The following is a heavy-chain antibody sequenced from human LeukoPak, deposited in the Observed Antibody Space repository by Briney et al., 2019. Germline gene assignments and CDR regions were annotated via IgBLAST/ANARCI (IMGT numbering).Heavy chain of an antibody. CDR3: AISKVPAAMGDY. J-gene: IGHJ4*02. D-gene: IGHD2-2*01. CDR2: INPSGGST. CDR1: GYTFTSYY. V-gene: IGHV1-46*01. Sequence: ASVKVSCKASGYTFTSYYMHWVRRAPGQGLEWMGIINPSGGSTSYARKFQGRVTMTRDTSTSTVYMELSSLRSEDTAVYYCAISKVPAAMGDYWGQGTLVTVSS.